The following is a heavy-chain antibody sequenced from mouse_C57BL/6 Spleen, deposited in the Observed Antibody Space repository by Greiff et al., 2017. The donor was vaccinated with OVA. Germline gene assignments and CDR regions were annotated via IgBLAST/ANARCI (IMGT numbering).Heavy chain of an antibody. CDR2: IDPSDSYT. D-gene: IGHD2-4*01. Sequence: VQLQQSGAELVMPGASVKLSCKASGYTFTSYWMHWVKQRPGQGLEWIGEIDPSDSYTNYNQKFKGKSTLTVDKSSSTAYMQLSSLTSADSAVFYWARSDYGGYFDVWGTGTKVTGSP. CDR3: ARSDYGGYFDV. J-gene: IGHJ1*03. V-gene: IGHV1-69*01. CDR1: GYTFTSYW.